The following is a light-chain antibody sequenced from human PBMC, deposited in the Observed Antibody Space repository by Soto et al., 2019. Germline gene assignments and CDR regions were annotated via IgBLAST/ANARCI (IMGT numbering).Light chain of an antibody. J-gene: IGKJ2*01. V-gene: IGKV3-20*01. CDR2: DAS. CDR3: HQYGSSSYT. Sequence: EMVLTQSPGTLSLSPGERATLSCRASQSVSSSYLAWYQQKPGQAPRLLIYDASSMATGIPDRFSGSGSGTDFTLTISRLEPEDFAVYYCHQYGSSSYTFGQGTKLEIQ. CDR1: QSVSSSY.